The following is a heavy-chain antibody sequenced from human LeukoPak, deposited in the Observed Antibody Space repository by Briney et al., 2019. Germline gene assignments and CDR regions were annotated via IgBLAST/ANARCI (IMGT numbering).Heavy chain of an antibody. V-gene: IGHV3-48*04. CDR1: GFTFSSYS. CDR3: ARFLLANYYDSSGYFDY. D-gene: IGHD3-22*01. J-gene: IGHJ4*02. Sequence: GGSLRLSCAASGFTFSSYSMNWVRQAPGKGLEWVSYISSSSSTIYYADSVKGRFTISRDNAKNSLYLQMNSLRAEDTAVYYCARFLLANYYDSSGYFDYWGQGTLVTVSS. CDR2: ISSSSSTI.